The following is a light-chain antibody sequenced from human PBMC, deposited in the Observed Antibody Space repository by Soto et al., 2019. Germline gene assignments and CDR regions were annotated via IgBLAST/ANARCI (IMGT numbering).Light chain of an antibody. J-gene: IGLJ3*02. CDR3: RLYTSSSSLGV. CDR1: SSDVGGYNY. V-gene: IGLV2-14*01. Sequence: QSALTQPASVSGSPGQSITISCTGTSSDVGGYNYVSWYQQHPGKAPKLMIYDVSDRPSGVSNRLSGSKSGNTASLTISGLQAEDEADYYCRLYTSSSSLGVFGGGTMLTVL. CDR2: DVS.